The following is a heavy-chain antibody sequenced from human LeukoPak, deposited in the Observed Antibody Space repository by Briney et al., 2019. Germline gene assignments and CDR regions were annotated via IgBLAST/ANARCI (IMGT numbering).Heavy chain of an antibody. Sequence: GGSLRLSCAASGFTFNSYAMSWVRQAPGKGLEWVSGISGSGGSTYYADSVKGRFTISRDSPKNTLYLQMNSLRAEDTAVYYCARVVAREITMIVVANDYWGQGTLVTVSS. CDR3: ARVVAREITMIVVANDY. V-gene: IGHV3-23*01. CDR1: GFTFNSYA. CDR2: ISGSGGST. J-gene: IGHJ4*02. D-gene: IGHD3-22*01.